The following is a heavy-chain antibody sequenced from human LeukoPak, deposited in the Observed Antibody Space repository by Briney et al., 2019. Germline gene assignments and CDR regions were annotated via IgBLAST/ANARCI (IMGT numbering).Heavy chain of an antibody. Sequence: PGGSLRLSCAASGFTVSSNYMSWVRQAPGKGLEWVSIIYSGATTNYADSVKGRFTISRDNSKNTLYLQMNSLRAEDTAVYYCARAPASGTWYYYGMDVWGQGTTVTVSS. D-gene: IGHD3-10*01. CDR3: ARAPASGTWYYYGMDV. CDR1: GFTVSSNY. J-gene: IGHJ6*02. V-gene: IGHV3-66*01. CDR2: IYSGATT.